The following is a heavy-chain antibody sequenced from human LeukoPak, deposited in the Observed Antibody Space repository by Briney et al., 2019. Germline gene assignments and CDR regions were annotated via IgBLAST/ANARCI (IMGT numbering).Heavy chain of an antibody. CDR2: ISRNSGST. CDR3: ARDLGARGY. CDR1: GFPFDDYA. D-gene: IGHD3-16*01. V-gene: IGHV3-9*01. Sequence: GRSLRLSCAASGFPFDDYAMHWVRQAPGKGLEWVSGISRNSGSTSYADSVKGRFTISRDNAKNSLYLQMNSLRADDTAVYYCARDLGARGYWGRGILVTVSS. J-gene: IGHJ4*02.